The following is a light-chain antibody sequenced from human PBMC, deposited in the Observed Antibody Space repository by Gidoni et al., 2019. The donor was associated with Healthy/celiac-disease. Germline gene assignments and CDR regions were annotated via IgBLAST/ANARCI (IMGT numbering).Light chain of an antibody. CDR1: SLRSYY. CDR2: GKT. CDR3: NSRDSSGNHVV. J-gene: IGLJ2*01. Sequence: SSDLPHDPAVSVALGQTVRITCLGASLRSYYASCYQQKPGQPPVLVIYGKTNRPTGIPARLSGSSSGNTASLTTTWAQAEDEADYYCNSRDSSGNHVVFGGGTKLTVL. V-gene: IGLV3-19*01.